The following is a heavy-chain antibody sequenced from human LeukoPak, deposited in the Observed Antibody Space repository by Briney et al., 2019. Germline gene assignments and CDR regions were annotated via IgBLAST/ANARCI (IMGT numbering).Heavy chain of an antibody. J-gene: IGHJ4*02. CDR1: GFTFNSYS. V-gene: IGHV3-21*01. CDR3: ARGHYYDSSGHVDY. D-gene: IGHD3-22*01. CDR2: ISSSSSYI. Sequence: PGGSLRLSCAASGFTFNSYSMNWVRQAPGKGLEWVSSISSSSSYIYYADSVKGRFTIPRDNAKNSLYLQMNSLRAEDTAVYYCARGHYYDSSGHVDYWGQGTLVTVSS.